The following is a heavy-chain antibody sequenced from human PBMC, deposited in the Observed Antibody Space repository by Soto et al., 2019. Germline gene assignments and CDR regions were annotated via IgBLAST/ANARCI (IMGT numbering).Heavy chain of an antibody. CDR3: ATDHSGSNADAFDS. V-gene: IGHV3-30-3*01. J-gene: IGHJ3*02. Sequence: PGGSLRLSCAASGFTFSSYAMHWVRQAPGKGLEWVAVISYDGSNKYYADSVKGRFTISRDNSKNTLYLQMNSLRAEDTAVYYCATDHSGSNADAFDSWGQGTRVTVSS. D-gene: IGHD1-26*01. CDR2: ISYDGSNK. CDR1: GFTFSSYA.